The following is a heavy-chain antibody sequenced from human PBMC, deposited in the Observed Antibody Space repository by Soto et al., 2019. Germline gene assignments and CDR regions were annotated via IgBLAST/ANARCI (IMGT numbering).Heavy chain of an antibody. CDR2: IDSGSDYK. D-gene: IGHD5-18*01. J-gene: IGHJ4*02. CDR3: AGRYTYGYKSDFDY. V-gene: IGHV3-21*01. Sequence: GGSLRLSCAASGFTFSSCQMNWVRQTQGRGLEWVSSIDSGSDYKYYSESVRGRFSISRDNTRKSLYLQMDNQRAEDTAVYYWAGRYTYGYKSDFDYWGQGILVTVSS. CDR1: GFTFSSCQ.